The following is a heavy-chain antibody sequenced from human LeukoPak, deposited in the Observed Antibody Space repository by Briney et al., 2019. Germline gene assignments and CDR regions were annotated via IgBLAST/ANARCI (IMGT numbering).Heavy chain of an antibody. D-gene: IGHD2-15*01. CDR1: GGSISSHY. J-gene: IGHJ5*02. CDR3: ARGRGYCSGGSCYSGWFDP. V-gene: IGHV4-59*08. CDR2: IYYSGST. Sequence: SETLSLTCTVSGGSISSHYWSWIRQPPGKGLEWIGYIYYSGSTNYNPSLKSRVTISVDTSKNQSSLKLSSVTAADTAVYYCARGRGYCSGGSCYSGWFDPWGQGTLVTVSS.